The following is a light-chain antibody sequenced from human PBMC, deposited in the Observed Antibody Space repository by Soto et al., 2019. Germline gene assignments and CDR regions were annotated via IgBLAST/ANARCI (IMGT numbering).Light chain of an antibody. CDR1: SSDVGGYNY. CDR2: DVS. Sequence: QSALTQPASVSGSPGQSITISCTGTSSDVGGYNYVSWYQQHPGKAPKLMIYDVSNRPSGVSNRFSGSKSGNTASLTISGLQAEDEADYYCSSYTSSPGFGGGTK. CDR3: SSYTSSPG. V-gene: IGLV2-14*01. J-gene: IGLJ3*02.